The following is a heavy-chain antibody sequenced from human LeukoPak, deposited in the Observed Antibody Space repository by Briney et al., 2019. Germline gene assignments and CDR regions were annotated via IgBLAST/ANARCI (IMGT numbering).Heavy chain of an antibody. J-gene: IGHJ4*02. CDR2: SEQSGST. D-gene: IGHD4-11*01. CDR1: GYSLANGYH. Sequence: SETLSLTCSVSGYSLANGYHWAWVRQPPGKRLDWLGSSEQSGSTYDNLSLKSRLTMSVDTSKNQFSLTMRAVTAADTALYYCARSEINDYMRFWGQGILVTVSS. V-gene: IGHV4-38-2*01. CDR3: ARSEINDYMRF.